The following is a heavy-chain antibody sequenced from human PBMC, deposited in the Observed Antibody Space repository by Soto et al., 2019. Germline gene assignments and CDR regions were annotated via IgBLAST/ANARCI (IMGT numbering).Heavy chain of an antibody. CDR1: GGSISSYY. CDR3: ARQVAAHYYFDY. D-gene: IGHD6-6*01. J-gene: IGHJ4*02. CDR2: IYYSGST. Sequence: ETLSLTCTVSGGSISSYYWSWIRQPPGKGLEWIGYIYYSGSTNYNPSLKSRVTISVDTSKNQFSLKLSSVTAADTAVYYCARQVAAHYYFDYWGQGTLVTVSS. V-gene: IGHV4-59*01.